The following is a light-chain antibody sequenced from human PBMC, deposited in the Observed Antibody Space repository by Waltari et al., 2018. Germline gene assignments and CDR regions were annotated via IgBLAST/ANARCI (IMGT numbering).Light chain of an antibody. V-gene: IGLV2-23*02. J-gene: IGLJ2*01. CDR2: EVT. Sequence: SALTQTASVSGSPGQSTTISCTGTSCDVVGYSLVTWSQQHPGKAPTVIIYEVTKRPSGVSNRFSGSKSGNTASLTISGLQAEDEADYYCCSYAGGDTLIFGGGTKLTVL. CDR1: SCDVVGYSL. CDR3: CSYAGGDTLI.